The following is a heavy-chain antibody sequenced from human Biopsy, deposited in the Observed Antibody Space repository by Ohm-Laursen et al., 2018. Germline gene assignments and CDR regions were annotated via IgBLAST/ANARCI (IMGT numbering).Heavy chain of an antibody. CDR2: IYFTGRT. D-gene: IGHD5-24*01. V-gene: IGHV4-59*12. Sequence: SQTLSLTCTVSGGPIDSYYWSWIWQPPGKAPEWIGYIYFTGRTSYNPSLKSRVTMSVNTSKKQFSLRLSSVTAADTAVYYCASAGYNPDWNFDLWGRGTRVTVSS. J-gene: IGHJ2*01. CDR3: ASAGYNPDWNFDL. CDR1: GGPIDSYY.